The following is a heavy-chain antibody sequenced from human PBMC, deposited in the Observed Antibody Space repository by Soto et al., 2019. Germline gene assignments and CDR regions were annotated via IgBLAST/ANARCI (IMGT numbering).Heavy chain of an antibody. J-gene: IGHJ3*02. CDR1: GFSLSTSGLG. CDR3: ARSLDILTGRGAFDI. D-gene: IGHD3-9*01. CDR2: IYWDDDK. Sequence: QITLKESGPTLVKPTQPLTLTCTFSGFSLSTSGLGVGWIRQPPGKALEWLALIYWDDDKRYSPSLKSRLTITKDTSKNQVVLTMTNMDPVDTATYYCARSLDILTGRGAFDIWGQGTMVTVSS. V-gene: IGHV2-5*02.